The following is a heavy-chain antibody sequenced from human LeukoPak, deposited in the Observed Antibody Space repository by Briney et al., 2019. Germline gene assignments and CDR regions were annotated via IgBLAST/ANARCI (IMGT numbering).Heavy chain of an antibody. CDR1: GFIFSSYA. V-gene: IGHV3-30-3*01. CDR2: ISNDGGAK. Sequence: TGGSLGLSGTGSGFIFSSYAMHWVRQAPGQGLEWVAVISNDGGAKHYTDSVKGRFTVSRDNSRNTVYLQMNSLRSEDAAVYFCAKGSGADGGYDYIFHFWGQGAQVIVSS. D-gene: IGHD5-12*01. CDR3: AKGSGADGGYDYIFHF. J-gene: IGHJ4*02.